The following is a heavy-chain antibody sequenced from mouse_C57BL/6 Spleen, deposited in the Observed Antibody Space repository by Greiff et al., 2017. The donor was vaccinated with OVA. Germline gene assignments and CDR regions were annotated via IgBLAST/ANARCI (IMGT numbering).Heavy chain of an antibody. V-gene: IGHV3-6*01. D-gene: IGHD2-4*01. CDR2: ISYDGSN. CDR1: GYSITSGYY. CDR3: ARGGDYEGYYAMDY. J-gene: IGHJ4*01. Sequence: EVKLQESGPGLVKPSQSLSLTCSVTGYSITSGYYWNWIRQFPGNKLEWMGYISYDGSNNYNPSLKNRISITRDTSKNQFFLKLNSVTTEDTATYYCARGGDYEGYYAMDYWGQGTSVTVSS.